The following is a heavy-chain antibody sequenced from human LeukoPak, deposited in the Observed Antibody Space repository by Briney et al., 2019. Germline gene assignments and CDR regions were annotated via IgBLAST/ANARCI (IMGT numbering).Heavy chain of an antibody. J-gene: IGHJ4*02. CDR3: AKGYCSTTRCYLNPFDY. CDR2: ISHDGSQT. D-gene: IGHD2-2*01. V-gene: IGHV3-30-3*02. CDR1: GFPFSSWP. Sequence: PGTSLRLSCAASGFPFSSWPVDWVRQAPGRGLEWITTISHDGSQTYYADSVKGRFIISRDNSKNTLSLQMNSLRAADTAVFYCAKGYCSTTRCYLNPFDYWGQGTLVAVSS.